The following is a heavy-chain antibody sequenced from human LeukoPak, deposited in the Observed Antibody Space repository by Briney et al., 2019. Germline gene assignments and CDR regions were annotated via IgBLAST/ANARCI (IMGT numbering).Heavy chain of an antibody. V-gene: IGHV4-4*02. D-gene: IGHD5-18*01. Sequence: PSGTLSLTCAVSGGSISSNNWWGWVRQPPGKGLEWIGEIYHSGSPNYNPSLKSRVTISVDKSRNHFSLNLSSVTAADTAVYYCARVLRAASWRSYDYWGQGSLVTVSS. CDR3: ARVLRAASWRSYDY. CDR2: IYHSGSP. CDR1: GGSISSNNW. J-gene: IGHJ4*02.